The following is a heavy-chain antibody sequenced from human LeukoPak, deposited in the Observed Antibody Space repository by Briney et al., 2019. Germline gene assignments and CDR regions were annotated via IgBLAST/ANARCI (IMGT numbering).Heavy chain of an antibody. Sequence: PGGSLRLSCAASGFILNDYGMHWVRQAPGKGLEWVADIWFDKNQHFADSVKGRFAISRDNSKNTVYLQINSLRAEDTAVYYCARDRHCVNGVCHSPPGMDVWGQGTTVPVFS. D-gene: IGHD2-8*01. CDR1: GFILNDYG. CDR2: IWFDKNQ. V-gene: IGHV3-33*01. J-gene: IGHJ6*02. CDR3: ARDRHCVNGVCHSPPGMDV.